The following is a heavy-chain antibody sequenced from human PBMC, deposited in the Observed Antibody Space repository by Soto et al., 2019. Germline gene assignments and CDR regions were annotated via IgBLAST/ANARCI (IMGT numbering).Heavy chain of an antibody. V-gene: IGHV3-74*01. J-gene: IGHJ4*02. CDR1: GFTFSSYW. CDR3: GRGGSDSPMAPGY. D-gene: IGHD5-18*01. CDR2: INPDGSAT. Sequence: PGGSLRLSCAASGFTFSSYWMHWVRQAPGKGLVWVSRINPDGSATNYADSVKGRFTISRDNAKNTLYLQVNSLRAEDTAVFYCGRGGSDSPMAPGYWGQGTLVTV.